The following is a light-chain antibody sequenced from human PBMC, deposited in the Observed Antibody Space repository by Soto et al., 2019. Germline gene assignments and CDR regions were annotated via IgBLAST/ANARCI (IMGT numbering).Light chain of an antibody. Sequence: QSVLTQPASVSGSPGQSITISCTGTASDVGGYNYVSWYQQHPGKAPKLMIRAVSNRPSGISSRFSGSKSGNTASLTISGLQSEDEADYFCCSYTSRTTYVFGTGTKVTVL. V-gene: IGLV2-14*01. CDR1: ASDVGGYNY. J-gene: IGLJ1*01. CDR2: AVS. CDR3: CSYTSRTTYV.